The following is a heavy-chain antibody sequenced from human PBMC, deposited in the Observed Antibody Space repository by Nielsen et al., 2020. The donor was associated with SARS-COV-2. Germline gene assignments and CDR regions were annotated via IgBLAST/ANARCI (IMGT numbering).Heavy chain of an antibody. V-gene: IGHV3-30*18. Sequence: WIRQPPGKGLEWVAVISYDGSNKYYADSVKGRFTISRDNSKNTLYLQMNSLRAEDTAVYYCAKEGAYIVATIHLFNDWYFDLWGRGTLVTVSS. J-gene: IGHJ2*01. D-gene: IGHD5-12*01. CDR3: AKEGAYIVATIHLFNDWYFDL. CDR2: ISYDGSNK.